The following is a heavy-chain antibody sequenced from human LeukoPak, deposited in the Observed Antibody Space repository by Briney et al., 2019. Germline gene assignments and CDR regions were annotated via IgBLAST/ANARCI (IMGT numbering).Heavy chain of an antibody. V-gene: IGHV4-59*08. CDR3: ARAVVPAANNWFDP. J-gene: IGHJ5*02. D-gene: IGHD2-2*01. Sequence: SETLSLTCTVSGGSISSYYWSWIRQPPGKGLEWIGYIYYSGSTYYNPSLKSRVTISVDTSKNQFSLKLSSVTAADTAVYYCARAVVPAANNWFDPWGQGTLVTVSS. CDR2: IYYSGST. CDR1: GGSISSYY.